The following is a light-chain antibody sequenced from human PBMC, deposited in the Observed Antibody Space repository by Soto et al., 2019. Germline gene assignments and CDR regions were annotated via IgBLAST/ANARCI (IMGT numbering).Light chain of an antibody. CDR1: QGISSY. CDR3: QQYYSYLTWT. V-gene: IGKV1-8*01. Sequence: AIRMTQSPSSVAASTGDRVTITCRASQGISSYLAWYQQKPGKAPKLLIYAASTLQSGVPSRLSGSGSGTDFTLTISCLQSEDFATYYCQQYYSYLTWTFGQGTKVDIK. CDR2: AAS. J-gene: IGKJ1*01.